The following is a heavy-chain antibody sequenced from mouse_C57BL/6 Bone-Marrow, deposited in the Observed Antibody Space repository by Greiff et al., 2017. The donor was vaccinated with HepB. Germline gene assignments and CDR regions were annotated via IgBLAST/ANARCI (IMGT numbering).Heavy chain of an antibody. D-gene: IGHD1-1*01. Sequence: EVQLQQSGPVLVKPGASVKMSCKASGYTFTDYYMNWVKQSHGKSLEWIGVINPYNGGTSYNQKFKGKATLTVDKSSSTAYMELNSLTSEDSAVYYCARHYGSSYVYAMDYWGQGTSVTVSS. J-gene: IGHJ4*01. V-gene: IGHV1-19*01. CDR1: GYTFTDYY. CDR2: INPYNGGT. CDR3: ARHYGSSYVYAMDY.